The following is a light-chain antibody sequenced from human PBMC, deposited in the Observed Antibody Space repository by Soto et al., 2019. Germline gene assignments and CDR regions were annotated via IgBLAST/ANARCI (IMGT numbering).Light chain of an antibody. J-gene: IGLJ3*02. CDR3: AVWDNSMTAWV. V-gene: IGLV1-47*01. Sequence: QSVLTQPPSASGTPGQVFTISCSGSNSNIGDNSVNWYQQLPGTAPKLLIFRDGQRPSGVPARFFGSKSDTSASLAITGLRSEDEAHYYCAVWDNSMTAWVFGGGTKVTVL. CDR1: NSNIGDNS. CDR2: RDG.